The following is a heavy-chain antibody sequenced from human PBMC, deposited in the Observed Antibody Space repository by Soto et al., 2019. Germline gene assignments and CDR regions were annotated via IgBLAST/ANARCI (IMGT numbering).Heavy chain of an antibody. J-gene: IGHJ6*02. CDR1: GGSISSSNW. CDR2: IYHSGST. V-gene: IGHV4-4*02. CDR3: ARGKWFGDYYYYYGMDV. D-gene: IGHD3-10*01. Sequence: ASETLSLTCAASGGSISSSNWWSWVRQPPGKGLEWSGEIYHSGSTNYNPSLKSRVTISVDKSKNQFSLKLSSVTAADTAVYYCARGKWFGDYYYYYGMDVWGQGTTVTVSS.